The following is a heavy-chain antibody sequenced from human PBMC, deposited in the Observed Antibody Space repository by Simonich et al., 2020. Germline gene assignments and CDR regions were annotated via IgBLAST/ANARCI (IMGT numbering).Heavy chain of an antibody. CDR1: GYTLTELS. D-gene: IGHD5-12*01. V-gene: IGHV1-24*01. J-gene: IGHJ4*02. CDR3: ATGNLPTTQGGVFDY. CDR2: FDPEDGET. Sequence: VHGGAEVKKPGASVKVSCKVSGYTLTELSMHWVRQAPGKGLEWMGGFDPEDGETIYAQKFQGRVTMTEDTSTDTAYMELSSLSSEHTAVYYCATGNLPTTQGGVFDYWCQGTLVTVSS.